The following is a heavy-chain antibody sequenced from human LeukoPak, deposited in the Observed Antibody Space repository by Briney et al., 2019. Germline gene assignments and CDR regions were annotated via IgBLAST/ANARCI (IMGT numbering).Heavy chain of an antibody. CDR2: INHSGST. D-gene: IGHD3-3*01. Sequence: SETLSLTCAGYGGSFRGYYWSWIRQPPGKGLEWIGEINHSGSTNYNPSLKSRVTISVDTSKNQFSLKLSSVTAADTAVYYCARGPSYFWSGYYRGRDNWFDPWGQGTLVTVSS. V-gene: IGHV4-34*01. J-gene: IGHJ5*02. CDR3: ARGPSYFWSGYYRGRDNWFDP. CDR1: GGSFRGYY.